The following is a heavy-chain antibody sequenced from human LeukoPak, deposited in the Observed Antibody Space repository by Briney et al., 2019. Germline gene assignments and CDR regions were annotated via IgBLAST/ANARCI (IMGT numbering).Heavy chain of an antibody. CDR2: IGTAGDT. CDR1: GSTFSSYD. J-gene: IGHJ3*02. CDR3: ARGIVGARDDAFDI. V-gene: IGHV3-13*04. D-gene: IGHD1-26*01. Sequence: GGSLRLSCAASGSTFSSYDMHWVRQATGKGLEWVSAIGTAGDTYYPSSVKGRFTISRENAKNSLYLQMNSLRAGDTAVYYCARGIVGARDDAFDIWGQGTMVTVSS.